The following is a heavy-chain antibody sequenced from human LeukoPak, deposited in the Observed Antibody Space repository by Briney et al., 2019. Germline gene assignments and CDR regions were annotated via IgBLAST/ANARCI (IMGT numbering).Heavy chain of an antibody. CDR1: GFTFSSYA. Sequence: GRSLRLSCAASGFTFSSYATHWVRQAPGKGLEWVAVISYDGSNKYYADSVKGRFTISSDNSKNTLYLQVNSLRAEDTAVYYCARGGDSYGLFDYWGQGTLVTVSS. V-gene: IGHV3-30-3*01. CDR3: ARGGDSYGLFDY. J-gene: IGHJ4*02. CDR2: ISYDGSNK. D-gene: IGHD5-18*01.